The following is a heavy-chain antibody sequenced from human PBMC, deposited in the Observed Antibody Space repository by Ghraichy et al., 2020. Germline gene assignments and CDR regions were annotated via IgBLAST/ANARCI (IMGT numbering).Heavy chain of an antibody. CDR1: GFTFSNYA. J-gene: IGHJ2*01. D-gene: IGHD2-21*02. CDR3: AKSDGESYDCKHLDF. V-gene: IGHV3-23*01. Sequence: GGSLRLSCAASGFTFSNYAMTWVRQAPGKGLEWISRLSDSGSYTYYAQSVRGRFTLSRDNAKNTLYLQMSRLRAEDTAVYYCAKSDGESYDCKHLDFWG. CDR2: LSDSGSYT.